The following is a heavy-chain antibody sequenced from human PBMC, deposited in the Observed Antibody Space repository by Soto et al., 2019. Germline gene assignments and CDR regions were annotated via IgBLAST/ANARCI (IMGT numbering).Heavy chain of an antibody. V-gene: IGHV3-23*01. Sequence: EVQLLESGGGLVQPGGSLRLSCAASGFTFSSYAMSWVRQAPGKGLEWVSAISGSGGSTYYADSVKGRFTISRDNSKNTLYLQMNSLRAEDTAVYYCAKGSSVSGTPSPYYYYYMDVWGKGTTVTVSS. CDR1: GFTFSSYA. J-gene: IGHJ6*03. CDR2: ISGSGGST. CDR3: AKGSSVSGTPSPYYYYYMDV. D-gene: IGHD1-1*01.